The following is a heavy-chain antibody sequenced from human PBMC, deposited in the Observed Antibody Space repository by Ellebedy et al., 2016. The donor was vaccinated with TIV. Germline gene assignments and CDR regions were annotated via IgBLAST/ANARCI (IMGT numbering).Heavy chain of an antibody. CDR1: SGSMSVYY. D-gene: IGHD6-6*01. Sequence: SETLSLXXSVSSGSMSVYYWSWIRQPPGKGLEWIGYIYYNGSTNYNPSLKSRVTISVDTSQKQFSLRVSSVTAADMAVYYCARTVIASRPRAKYYYYSMDVWGKGTTVIVSS. CDR2: IYYNGST. V-gene: IGHV4-59*01. J-gene: IGHJ6*03. CDR3: ARTVIASRPRAKYYYYSMDV.